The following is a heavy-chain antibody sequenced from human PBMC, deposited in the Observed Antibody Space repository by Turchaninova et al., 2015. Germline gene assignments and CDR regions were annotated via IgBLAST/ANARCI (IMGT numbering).Heavy chain of an antibody. Sequence: QVQLQPWGAGLLKPSEPLSLTCAVYGGSFSGSYWSWIRQPPGKGLEWIGEINHSGSTNYNPSLKSRVTISVDTSKNQFSLKLSSVTAADTAVYYCARTTIYYYYGMDVWGQGTTVTVSS. D-gene: IGHD4-17*01. V-gene: IGHV4-34*01. CDR1: GGSFSGSY. CDR3: ARTTIYYYYGMDV. J-gene: IGHJ6*02. CDR2: INHSGST.